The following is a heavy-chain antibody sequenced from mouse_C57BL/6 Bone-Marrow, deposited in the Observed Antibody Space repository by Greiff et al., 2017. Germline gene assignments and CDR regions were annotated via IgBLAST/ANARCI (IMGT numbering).Heavy chain of an antibody. Sequence: EVKLVESGGDLVKPGGSLKLSCAASGFTFSSYGMSWVRQTPDKRLEWVATFSSGGSYTYYPDSVKGRFTISRDNAKNTLYLQMSSLKSEDTAMYYCGYDYFAWFAYWGQGTLVTVSA. J-gene: IGHJ3*01. CDR3: GYDYFAWFAY. D-gene: IGHD2-4*01. CDR1: GFTFSSYG. CDR2: FSSGGSYT. V-gene: IGHV5-6*01.